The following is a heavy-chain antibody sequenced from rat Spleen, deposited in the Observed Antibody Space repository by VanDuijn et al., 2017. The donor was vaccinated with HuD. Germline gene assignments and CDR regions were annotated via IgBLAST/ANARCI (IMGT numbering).Heavy chain of an antibody. J-gene: IGHJ1*01. CDR1: GFSLTSFA. Sequence: QVQLKESGPGLVQPSQTLSLTCTVSGFSLTSFAVNWVRQPPGKGLEWMGAVWANGNTHYNSDLKSRLSISRDTSGNQVFLKMHSLQNEDTAIYFCTRSPPVDWYFDFWGPGTMVTVSS. V-gene: IGHV2-13*01. CDR2: VWANGNT. CDR3: TRSPPVDWYFDF.